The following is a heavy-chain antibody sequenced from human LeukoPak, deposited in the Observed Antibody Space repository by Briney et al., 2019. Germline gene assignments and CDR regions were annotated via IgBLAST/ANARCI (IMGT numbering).Heavy chain of an antibody. Sequence: PSQTLSLTCTVSGGSISSGDYYWSWIRQPPGTGLEWIGYIYYSGSTYYNPSLKSRVTISVDTSKNQFSLKLSSVTAADTAVYYCARTAVVTPDAFDIWGQGTMVTVSS. CDR3: ARTAVVTPDAFDI. D-gene: IGHD4-23*01. V-gene: IGHV4-30-4*01. CDR2: IYYSGST. J-gene: IGHJ3*02. CDR1: GGSISSGDYY.